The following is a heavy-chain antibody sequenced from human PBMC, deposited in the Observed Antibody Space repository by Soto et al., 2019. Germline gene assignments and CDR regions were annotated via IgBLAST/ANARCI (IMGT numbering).Heavy chain of an antibody. V-gene: IGHV4-34*01. CDR1: GGSFSGYY. CDR3: ARGRGCSGASCYPHLGY. J-gene: IGHJ4*02. Sequence: QVQLQQWGAGLLKPSETLSLTCAVYGGSFSGYYWSWIRQPPGKGMEWIGEINHSGSTNYNPSLKSRVTISVDTSKNQFSLKLSSVTAADTAVYYCARGRGCSGASCYPHLGYWGQGTLVTVSS. CDR2: INHSGST. D-gene: IGHD2-15*01.